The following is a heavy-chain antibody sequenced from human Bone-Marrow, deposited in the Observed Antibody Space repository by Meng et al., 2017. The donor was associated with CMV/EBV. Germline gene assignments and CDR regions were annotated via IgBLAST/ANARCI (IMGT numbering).Heavy chain of an antibody. V-gene: IGHV4-31*02. J-gene: IGHJ5*02. CDR1: GNSY. D-gene: IGHD3-9*01. Sequence: GNSYCSWIRPQPGKGLEWIGYIYYSGTTFYNPSLKSRVTLSVDTSKNQFSLKLASVTAADTAVYYCARRMYYDILTGYYDCTWFDPWGQGTLVTVSS. CDR3: ARRMYYDILTGYYDCTWFDP. CDR2: IYYSGTT.